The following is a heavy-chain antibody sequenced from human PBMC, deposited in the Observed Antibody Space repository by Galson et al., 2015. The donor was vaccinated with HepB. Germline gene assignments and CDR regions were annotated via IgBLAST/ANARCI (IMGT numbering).Heavy chain of an antibody. CDR2: IYSGGST. V-gene: IGHV3-66*01. J-gene: IGHJ6*02. CDR3: ARVPGVERYYYGSGRGNYGMDV. CDR1: GFTVSSNY. Sequence: SLRLSCAASGFTVSSNYMSWVRQAPGKGLEWVSVIYSGGSTYYADSVKGRFTISRDNSKNTLYLQMNSLRAADTAVYYCARVPGVERYYYGSGRGNYGMDVWGQGTTVTVSS. D-gene: IGHD3-10*01.